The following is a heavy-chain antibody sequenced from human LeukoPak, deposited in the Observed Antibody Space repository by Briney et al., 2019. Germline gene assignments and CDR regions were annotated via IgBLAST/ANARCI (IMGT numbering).Heavy chain of an antibody. D-gene: IGHD6-13*01. CDR1: GFTFSSYA. V-gene: IGHV3-23*01. J-gene: IGHJ4*02. CDR3: VRGAYSSSWLNFDY. Sequence: PGGSLRLSCAASGFTFSSYAMSWVRQAPGKGLEWVSTISNSDGSTYYADSVKGRFTVSRDNSKNTLYLQMNSLRAEDTAVYYCVRGAYSSSWLNFDYWGQGTLVTVSS. CDR2: ISNSDGST.